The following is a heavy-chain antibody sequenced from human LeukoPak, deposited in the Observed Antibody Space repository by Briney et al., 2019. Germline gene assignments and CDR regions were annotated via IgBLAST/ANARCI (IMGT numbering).Heavy chain of an antibody. Sequence: HTGGSLRLSCAASGFTFSSYWMHWVRQAPGKGLVWVSRINSDGSSTSYADSVKGRFAISRDNAKNTLYLQMNSLRAEDTAVYYCAREDDSSGYYLFDYWGQGTLVTVSS. CDR1: GFTFSSYW. J-gene: IGHJ4*02. D-gene: IGHD3-22*01. CDR3: AREDDSSGYYLFDY. V-gene: IGHV3-74*01. CDR2: INSDGSST.